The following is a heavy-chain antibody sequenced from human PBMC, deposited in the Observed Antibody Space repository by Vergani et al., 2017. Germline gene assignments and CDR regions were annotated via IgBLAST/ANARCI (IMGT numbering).Heavy chain of an antibody. V-gene: IGHV3-23*01. Sequence: EVQLLESGGGLVQPGGSLRLSCAASGFTFSSYAMSWVRPAPGKGLEWVSAISGSCGSTYYADSVKGRFTISRDNSKNTLYLQMNSLGAEDTAVYYCAKGGDGGNSALFDCWGRGTLVTVSS. D-gene: IGHD4-23*01. J-gene: IGHJ4*02. CDR1: GFTFSSYA. CDR3: AKGGDGGNSALFDC. CDR2: ISGSCGST.